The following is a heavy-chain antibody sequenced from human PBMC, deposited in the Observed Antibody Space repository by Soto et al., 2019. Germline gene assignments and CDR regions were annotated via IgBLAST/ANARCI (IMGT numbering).Heavy chain of an antibody. J-gene: IGHJ4*02. CDR1: GDSVSSNSAS. CDR3: AREAGICSSISCHSTGFDS. D-gene: IGHD2-2*01. CDR2: TYYRSKWYN. Sequence: PSQTLSLTCAISGDSVSSNSASWNWIRQSPLRGLEWLGRTYYRSKWYNEYTESVKSRINFNSDTFKNQFSLQLNSVTPEDTAVYYCAREAGICSSISCHSTGFDSWGQRTLVTVSS. V-gene: IGHV6-1*01.